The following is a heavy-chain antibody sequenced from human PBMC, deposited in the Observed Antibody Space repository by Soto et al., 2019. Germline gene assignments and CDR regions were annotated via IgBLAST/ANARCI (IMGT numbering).Heavy chain of an antibody. V-gene: IGHV3-23*01. Sequence: EVQLLESGGGLVQPGGSLRLSCAASGSISTTTPLSWVRQAPGKGLEWVSTISGRGTNTYYADSVKGRFIISRDNLKNTVNLQMNGLGVEDTASYYCATSFRYFDNWGKGTRVTVSS. CDR1: GSISTTTP. CDR3: ATSFRYFDN. CDR2: ISGRGTNT. J-gene: IGHJ4*02.